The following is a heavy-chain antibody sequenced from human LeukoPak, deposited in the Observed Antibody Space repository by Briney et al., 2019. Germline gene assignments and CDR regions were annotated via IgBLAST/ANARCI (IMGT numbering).Heavy chain of an antibody. CDR2: IQYDGNTI. D-gene: IGHD4/OR15-4a*01. J-gene: IGHJ4*02. CDR3: ARRAGAYSHPYDY. CDR1: GFTYSHNG. Sequence: GGSLRLSCVASGFTYSHNGMHWVRQAPGKGLEWVAFIQYDGNTIFYADSVKGRFTISRDNSKNTLYLQMNSLRTDDTAVYYCARRAGAYSHPYDYWGQGTLVTVSS. V-gene: IGHV3-30*02.